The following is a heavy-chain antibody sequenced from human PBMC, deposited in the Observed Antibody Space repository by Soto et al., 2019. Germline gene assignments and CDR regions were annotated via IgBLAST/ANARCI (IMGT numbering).Heavy chain of an antibody. V-gene: IGHV4-59*01. CDR2: IYYSGST. D-gene: IGHD4-17*01. CDR1: GDPISNYY. Sequence: PSETLSLTCTVSGDPISNYYWSWIRQPPGKGLEWIGYIYYSGSTNYNPSLKSRVTISVDTSKNQFSLKLSSVTAADTAVYYCARISDYGYAFDIWGQGTMVT. CDR3: ARISDYGYAFDI. J-gene: IGHJ3*02.